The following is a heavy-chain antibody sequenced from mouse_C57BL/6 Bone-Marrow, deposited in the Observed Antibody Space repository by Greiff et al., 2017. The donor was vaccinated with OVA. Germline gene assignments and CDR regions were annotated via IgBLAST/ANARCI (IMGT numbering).Heavy chain of an antibody. CDR3: ARYSPYYFDY. CDR1: GYTFTDHT. CDR2: VYPRDGST. Sequence: VQLQQSDVELVKPGASVKISCKVSGYTFTDHTIHWMKQRPEQGLEWIGYVYPRDGSTNYKEKFKGKATLTADNSSSTACMQLNSLTSEDSAVYFCARYSPYYFDYWGRGTTLTVAA. V-gene: IGHV1-78*01. J-gene: IGHJ2*01. D-gene: IGHD3-1*01.